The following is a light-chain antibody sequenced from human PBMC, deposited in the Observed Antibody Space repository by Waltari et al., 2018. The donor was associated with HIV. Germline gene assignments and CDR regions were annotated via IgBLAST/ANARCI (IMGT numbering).Light chain of an antibody. CDR1: SLRSFF. V-gene: IGLV3-19*01. J-gene: IGLJ1*01. CDR3: HSRDTDGDHYV. CDR2: GAN. Sequence: SSELTQDPVLSVALGQTIKITCQGDSLRSFFPNWYQQTPGQAPFLVVYGANRRPSGIPDRFSASNSGNTSSLIISDSQAVDEADYYCHSRDTDGDHYVFGSGTRVIV.